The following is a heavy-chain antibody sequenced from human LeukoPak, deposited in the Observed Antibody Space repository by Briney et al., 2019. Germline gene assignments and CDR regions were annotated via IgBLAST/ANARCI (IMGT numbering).Heavy chain of an antibody. CDR3: ARYYYDSSGYYYFDY. J-gene: IGHJ4*02. D-gene: IGHD3-22*01. CDR1: GFTFSSYE. Sequence: QPGGSLRLSCAASGFTFSSYEMNWVRQAPGKGLEWVSYISSSGSTIYYADSVKGRFTISRDNAKNSLYLQMNSLRAEDTAVYYCARYYYDSSGYYYFDYWGQGTLVTVSS. V-gene: IGHV3-48*03. CDR2: ISSSGSTI.